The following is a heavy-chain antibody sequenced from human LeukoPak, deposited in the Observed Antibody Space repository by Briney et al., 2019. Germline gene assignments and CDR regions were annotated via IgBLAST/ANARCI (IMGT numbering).Heavy chain of an antibody. D-gene: IGHD3-22*01. CDR2: IKQDGSEK. J-gene: IGHJ2*01. Sequence: GGSLRLSCAASGFPFSSYWMSWVRQAPGKGLEWVANIKQDGSEKYYVDSVKGRFTISRDNAKNSLYLQMNRLRAEDTAVYYCARAYDSSGWYFDLWGRGTLVTVSS. CDR1: GFPFSSYW. CDR3: ARAYDSSGWYFDL. V-gene: IGHV3-7*04.